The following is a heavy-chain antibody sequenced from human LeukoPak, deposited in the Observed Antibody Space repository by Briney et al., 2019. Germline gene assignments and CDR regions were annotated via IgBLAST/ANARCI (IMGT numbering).Heavy chain of an antibody. D-gene: IGHD1-26*01. CDR3: ASSQVGATLRD. CDR1: GYTFTDSY. V-gene: IGHV1-2*02. Sequence: ASVKVSCKASGYTFTDSYIHWVRQAPGQGLEWMGWIFPKSGATNYAQKFQVRVTMTRDTSISTAYMELSRLRYDDTAVYYRASSQVGATLRDWGQGALVTVSS. CDR2: IFPKSGAT. J-gene: IGHJ4*02.